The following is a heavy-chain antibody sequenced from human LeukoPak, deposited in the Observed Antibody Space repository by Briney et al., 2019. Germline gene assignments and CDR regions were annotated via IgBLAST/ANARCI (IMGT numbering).Heavy chain of an antibody. CDR3: ARQEYCSGGSCYTWFDP. D-gene: IGHD2-15*01. V-gene: IGHV5-51*01. J-gene: IGHJ5*02. CDR2: IYPADSDI. Sequence: GESLQISCEGAGYSINNYWSGWVRQMPGKRLEWMGIIYPADSDIRYSPSFQGQVTISADKSISTAYLQWSSLKASDTAMYYWARQEYCSGGSCYTWFDPWGQGTLVTVSS. CDR1: GYSINNYW.